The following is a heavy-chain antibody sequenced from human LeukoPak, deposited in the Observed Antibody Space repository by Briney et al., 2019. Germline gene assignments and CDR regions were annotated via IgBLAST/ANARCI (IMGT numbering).Heavy chain of an antibody. CDR2: IYYSGST. Sequence: SETLSLTCTVSGGSISSGGYYWSWIRQHPGKGLEWIGYIYYSGSTYYNPSLKSRVTIPVDTSKNQFSLKLGSVTAADTAVYYCARGDYMSYYDSSGYLDYWGQGTLVTVSS. CDR3: ARGDYMSYYDSSGYLDY. CDR1: GGSISSGGYY. D-gene: IGHD3-22*01. J-gene: IGHJ4*02. V-gene: IGHV4-31*03.